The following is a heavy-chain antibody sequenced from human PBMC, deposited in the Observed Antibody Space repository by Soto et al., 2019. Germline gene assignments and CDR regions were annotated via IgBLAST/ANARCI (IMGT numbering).Heavy chain of an antibody. CDR3: AKVASGSYDWFDP. J-gene: IGHJ5*02. Sequence: EVQLVESGGGLVQPGGSLRPSCAASKFSFSGYWMHWVRQAPGKGLMWVSRVNPDGSTTTYADSVKGRFTISSDNAKNTVFLQMNSLRADDTAVYYCAKVASGSYDWFDPWGQGTLVTVSS. CDR1: KFSFSGYW. CDR2: VNPDGSTT. V-gene: IGHV3-74*01. D-gene: IGHD1-26*01.